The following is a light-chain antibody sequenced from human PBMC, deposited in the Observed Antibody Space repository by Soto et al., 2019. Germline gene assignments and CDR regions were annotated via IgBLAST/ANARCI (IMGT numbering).Light chain of an antibody. Sequence: ALTQPAPGTETPRQKITIPSTGTRSDVGIYSYVSWYQPHPVNAPQVMVFQVSNRASGVSSRFSGSKSGDTASLTISGLQAEDEADYYCSSYTTSSTLYVFGTGTKVTVL. V-gene: IGLV2-14*01. CDR1: RSDVGIYSY. CDR3: SSYTTSSTLYV. CDR2: QVS. J-gene: IGLJ1*01.